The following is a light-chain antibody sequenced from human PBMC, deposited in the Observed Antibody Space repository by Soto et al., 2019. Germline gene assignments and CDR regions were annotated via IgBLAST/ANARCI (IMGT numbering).Light chain of an antibody. CDR1: QSIGSY. CDR3: QQIYSAPRT. CDR2: AAS. V-gene: IGKV1-39*01. J-gene: IGKJ1*01. Sequence: DIQMTQSPSSLSASVGDRVTITCRASQSIGSYLNWCQQKPGKAPKLLIYAASSLQSGVPSRFSGSGSETEFTLSISSLQPEDFATYFCQQIYSAPRTFGQGTKV.